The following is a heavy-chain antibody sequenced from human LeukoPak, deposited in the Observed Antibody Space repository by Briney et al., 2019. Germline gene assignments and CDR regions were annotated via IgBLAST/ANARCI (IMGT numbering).Heavy chain of an antibody. CDR3: ARGAYYDSSGYYYRDYYYYMDV. J-gene: IGHJ6*03. D-gene: IGHD3-22*01. CDR2: INHSGST. Sequence: SETLSLTCAVYGGSFSGYYWSWIRQPPGKGLEWIGEINHSGSTNYNPSLKSRVTISVDTPKNQFSLKLSSVTAADTAVYYCARGAYYDSSGYYYRDYYYYMDVWGKGTTVTVSS. V-gene: IGHV4-34*01. CDR1: GGSFSGYY.